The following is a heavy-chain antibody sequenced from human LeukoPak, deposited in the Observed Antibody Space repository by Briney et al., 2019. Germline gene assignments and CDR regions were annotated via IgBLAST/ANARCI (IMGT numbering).Heavy chain of an antibody. Sequence: GESLKISCKGSGYSFTTYWIGWVRQMPGKGLEWIGIIFPGDSDTTYSPSLQGQVTIPADTSINTAYLQWSSLRASDTAMYYCATSESQTRFDYWGQGTPVTVSS. CDR2: IFPGDSDT. V-gene: IGHV5-51*01. D-gene: IGHD1/OR15-1a*01. J-gene: IGHJ4*02. CDR3: ATSESQTRFDY. CDR1: GYSFTTYW.